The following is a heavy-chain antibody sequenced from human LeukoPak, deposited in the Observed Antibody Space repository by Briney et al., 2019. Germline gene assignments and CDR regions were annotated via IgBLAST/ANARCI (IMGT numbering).Heavy chain of an antibody. CDR2: INTNTGNP. V-gene: IGHV7-4-1*02. J-gene: IGHJ3*02. Sequence: ASVKVSCKASGYAFIDYAINWVRQAPGQGLEWMGWINTNTGNPTYAQGFTGRFVFSLDTSVSTTYLQISSLKAEDTAVYYCARVGYCSGGGCYSDDAFHIWGQGTMVTVSA. CDR3: ARVGYCSGGGCYSDDAFHI. D-gene: IGHD2-15*01. CDR1: GYAFIDYA.